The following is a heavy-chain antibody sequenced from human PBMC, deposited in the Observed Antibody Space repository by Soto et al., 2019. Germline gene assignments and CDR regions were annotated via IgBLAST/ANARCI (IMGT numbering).Heavy chain of an antibody. J-gene: IGHJ5*02. CDR3: ARDRHTYYYGSGSPNWFDP. Sequence: ASVKVSCKASGYTFISYGISWVRQAPGQGLEWMGWISVYNGNTNYAQKLQGRITMTTDTSTSTAYMELRSLRSDDTAVYYCARDRHTYYYGSGSPNWFDPWGQGTLVTVSS. D-gene: IGHD3-10*01. CDR2: ISVYNGNT. CDR1: GYTFISYG. V-gene: IGHV1-18*01.